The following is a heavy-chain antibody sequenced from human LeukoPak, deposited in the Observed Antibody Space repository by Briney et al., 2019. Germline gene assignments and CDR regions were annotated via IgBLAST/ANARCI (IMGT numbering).Heavy chain of an antibody. CDR1: GYTFTSYY. CDR2: INPGGGST. J-gene: IGHJ4*02. CDR3: AREWMAARRRYYFDN. D-gene: IGHD6-6*01. V-gene: IGHV1-46*01. Sequence: ASVKVSCEASGYTFTSYYMHWMRQAPGQGLEWMGIINPGGGSTSYAQKFQGRVTMTRDTSTSTVYMELSSLRSEDTAVYYCAREWMAARRRYYFDNWGQGTLVTVSP.